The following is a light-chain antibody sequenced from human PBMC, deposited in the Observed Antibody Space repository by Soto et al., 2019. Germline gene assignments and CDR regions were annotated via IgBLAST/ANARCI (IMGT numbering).Light chain of an antibody. Sequence: EIVLTQSPATLSLSPGERATLSCRASQSVSSDLAWYQQKPGQAPRLLIYDASNRATGIPARFSGSGSGTDFTLTISSLEPEDFAVYYCQHRSNWPLTFGGGNKVEIK. V-gene: IGKV3-11*01. J-gene: IGKJ4*01. CDR3: QHRSNWPLT. CDR1: QSVSSD. CDR2: DAS.